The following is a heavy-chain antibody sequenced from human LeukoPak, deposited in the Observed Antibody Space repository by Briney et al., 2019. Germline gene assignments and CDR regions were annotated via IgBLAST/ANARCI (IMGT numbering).Heavy chain of an antibody. CDR3: ARLGAGYYGSGSYYTDYYYYMDV. J-gene: IGHJ6*03. CDR2: INHSGST. V-gene: IGHV4-34*01. CDR1: GGSFSGYY. D-gene: IGHD3-10*01. Sequence: SETLSLTCAVYGGSFSGYYWSWIRQPPGKGLEWIGEINHSGSTNYNPSLKSRVTISVDTSKNQFSLKLSSVTAADTAVYYCARLGAGYYGSGSYYTDYYYYMDVWGKGTTVTISS.